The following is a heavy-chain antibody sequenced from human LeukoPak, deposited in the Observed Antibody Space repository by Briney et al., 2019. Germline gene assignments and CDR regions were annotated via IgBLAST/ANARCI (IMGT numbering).Heavy chain of an antibody. CDR2: IKQDGSEK. CDR3: AREYDWLALDY. Sequence: PGGSLRLSCAVSGFTFSSYWMGWVRQAPGKGLEWVANIKQDGSEKYYVDSVKGRFTISRDNAKNSLYLQMNSLRAEDTAVYYCAREYDWLALDYWGQGTLVTVSS. CDR1: GFTFSSYW. V-gene: IGHV3-7*01. J-gene: IGHJ4*02. D-gene: IGHD3-9*01.